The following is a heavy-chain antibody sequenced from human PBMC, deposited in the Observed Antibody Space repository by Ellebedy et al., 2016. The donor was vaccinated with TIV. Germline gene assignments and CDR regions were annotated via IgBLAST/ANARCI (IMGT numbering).Heavy chain of an antibody. CDR2: IIPIFGTA. CDR1: GGTFSSYA. J-gene: IGHJ4*02. D-gene: IGHD3-9*01. V-gene: IGHV1-69*13. CDR3: ARDGDVLRYFDWRMRPDY. Sequence: AASVKFSCKASGGTFSSYAISWVRPAPGQGLEWMGGIIPIFGTANYAQKFQGRVTITADESTSTSYMELSSLRSEDTAVYYCARDGDVLRYFDWRMRPDYWGQGTLVTVSS.